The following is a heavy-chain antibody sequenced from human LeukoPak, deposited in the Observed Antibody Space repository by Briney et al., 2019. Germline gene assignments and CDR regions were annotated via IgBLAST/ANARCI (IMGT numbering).Heavy chain of an antibody. D-gene: IGHD4-17*01. CDR2: IIPIFGTA. CDR1: GGTFSSYA. V-gene: IGHV1-69*06. Sequence: SVKVSCKASGGTFSSYAISWVRQAPGQGLEWMGGIIPIFGTANYAQKFQGRVTITADKSTSTAYMELSSLRSEDTDVYYCARSVTTVTKFDYWGQGTLVTVSS. J-gene: IGHJ4*02. CDR3: ARSVTTVTKFDY.